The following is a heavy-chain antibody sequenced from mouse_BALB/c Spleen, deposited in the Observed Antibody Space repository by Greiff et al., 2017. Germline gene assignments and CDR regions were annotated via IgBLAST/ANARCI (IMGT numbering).Heavy chain of an antibody. J-gene: IGHJ1*01. V-gene: IGHV5-17*02. D-gene: IGHD2-14*01. CDR3: AREEGYHWYFDV. Sequence: EVNVVESGGGLVQPGGSRKLSCAASGFTFSSFGMHWVRQAPEKGLEWVAYISSGSSTIYYADTVKGRFTISRDNPKNTLFLQMTSLRSEDTAMYYCAREEGYHWYFDVWGAGTTVTVSS. CDR1: GFTFSSFG. CDR2: ISSGSSTI.